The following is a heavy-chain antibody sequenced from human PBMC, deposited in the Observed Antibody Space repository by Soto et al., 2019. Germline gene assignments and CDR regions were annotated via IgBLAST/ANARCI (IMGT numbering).Heavy chain of an antibody. Sequence: QVQLVESGGGVVQPGRSLRLSCAASGFTFSSYGMHWVRQAPGKGLEWVAVISYDGSNKYYADSGKGRFTISRDNSKNPLYLQMNSLRAEDTAVYYCAKDLRSFIFGVVGPDYWGQGTLVTVSS. D-gene: IGHD3-3*02. J-gene: IGHJ4*02. CDR1: GFTFSSYG. CDR2: ISYDGSNK. CDR3: AKDLRSFIFGVVGPDY. V-gene: IGHV3-30*18.